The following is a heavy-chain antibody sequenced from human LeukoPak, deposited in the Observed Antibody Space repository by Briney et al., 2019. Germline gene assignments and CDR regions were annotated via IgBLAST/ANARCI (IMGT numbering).Heavy chain of an antibody. CDR3: ARYFYCSSTSCPFDY. V-gene: IGHV4-59*12. CDR2: IYYSGST. CDR1: GGSISSYY. D-gene: IGHD2-2*01. J-gene: IGHJ4*02. Sequence: PSETLSLTCTVSGGSISSYYWSWIRQPPGKGLEWIGYIYYSGSTNYNPSLKSRVTISVDTSKNQFSLKLSSVTAADTAVYYCARYFYCSSTSCPFDYWGQGTLVTVSS.